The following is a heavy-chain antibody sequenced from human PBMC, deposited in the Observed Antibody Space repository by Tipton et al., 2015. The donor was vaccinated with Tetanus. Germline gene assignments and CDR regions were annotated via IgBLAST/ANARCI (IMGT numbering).Heavy chain of an antibody. CDR2: IYHTGTT. D-gene: IGHD6-25*01. CDR1: DDSISSGNYR. CDR3: ARDSRLFYAMDV. J-gene: IGHJ6*02. V-gene: IGHV4-31*03. Sequence: TLSLTCTVSDDSISSGNYRYNWIRQLPGKGLEWIGYIYHTGTTYYNPSFKSRVSISVDTSMSQFSLELNSVTAADTAVYYCARDSRLFYAMDVWGQGATVAVSS.